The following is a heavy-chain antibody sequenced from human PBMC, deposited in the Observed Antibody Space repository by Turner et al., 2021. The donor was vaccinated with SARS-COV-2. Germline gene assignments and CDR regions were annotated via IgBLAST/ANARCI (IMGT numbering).Heavy chain of an antibody. J-gene: IGHJ4*02. V-gene: IGHV3-74*01. CDR1: GFTFSDHW. D-gene: IGHD6-13*01. Sequence: VQLVESGGDFVHPGGSLRLSCVGSGFTFSDHWMHWVRQGPGKGLVWVSRIRDDGSSASYGGSVRGRFTVSRDNAKNTLYLQMNSLRPDDTGVYYCTRRGIAAAGNDYWGQGTLVTVSS. CDR3: TRRGIAAAGNDY. CDR2: IRDDGSSA.